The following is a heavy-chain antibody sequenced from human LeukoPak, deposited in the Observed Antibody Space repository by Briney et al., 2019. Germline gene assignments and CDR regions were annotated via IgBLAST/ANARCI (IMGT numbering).Heavy chain of an antibody. V-gene: IGHV3-30*02. CDR1: GFTFSSYG. CDR3: AKDRGRSSLPYFDY. CDR2: IRYDGSNK. Sequence: PGGSLRLSCAASGFTFSSYGMHWVRQAPGKGLEWVAFIRYDGSNKYYADSVKGRFTISRDNSKNTLYLQMNSLRAEDTAVYYCAKDRGRSSLPYFDYWGQGTLVTVSS. D-gene: IGHD6-6*01. J-gene: IGHJ4*02.